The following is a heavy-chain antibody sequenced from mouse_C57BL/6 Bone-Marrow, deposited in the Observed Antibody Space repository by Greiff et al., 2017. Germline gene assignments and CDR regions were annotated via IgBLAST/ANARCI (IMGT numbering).Heavy chain of an antibody. D-gene: IGHD2-12*01. V-gene: IGHV5-9*01. CDR3: ARGNDFPWFAY. J-gene: IGHJ3*01. CDR2: ISGGGGNT. Sequence: EVMLVESGGGLVKPGGSLKLSCAASGFTFSRYTMSWVRQTPEKRLEWVATISGGGGNTYYPDSVKGRFTISRDNAKNTLYLQMGSLRSEDTALYYGARGNDFPWFAYWGQGTLVTVSS. CDR1: GFTFSRYT.